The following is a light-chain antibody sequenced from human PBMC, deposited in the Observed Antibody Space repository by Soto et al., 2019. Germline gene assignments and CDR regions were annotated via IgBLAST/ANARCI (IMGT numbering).Light chain of an antibody. J-gene: IGLJ1*01. CDR3: SSYTSSSTRV. V-gene: IGLV2-14*01. CDR1: SSDVGGYNY. CDR2: DVS. Sequence: QSVLTQPAPVSGSPGQSITISCTGTSSDVGGYNYVSWYQQHPGKAPKLMIYDVSNRPSGVSNRFSGSKSGNTASLTISGIQAEDKADYSCSSYTSSSTRVFGTGTNVTVL.